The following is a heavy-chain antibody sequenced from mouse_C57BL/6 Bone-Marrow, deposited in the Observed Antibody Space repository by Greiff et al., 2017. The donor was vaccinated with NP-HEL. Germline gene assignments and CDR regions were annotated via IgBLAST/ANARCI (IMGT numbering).Heavy chain of an antibody. CDR1: GYTFTSYW. Sequence: VKLMESGAELVMPGASVKLSCKASGYTFTSYWMHWVKQRPGQGLEWIGEIDPSDSYTNYNQKFKGKSTLTVDKSSSTAYMQLSSLTSEDSTVYYWAREESYYASRCLYYYAMDYWGQGTSVTVSS. CDR2: IDPSDSYT. CDR3: AREESYYASRCLYYYAMDY. V-gene: IGHV1-69*01. J-gene: IGHJ4*01. D-gene: IGHD1-1*01.